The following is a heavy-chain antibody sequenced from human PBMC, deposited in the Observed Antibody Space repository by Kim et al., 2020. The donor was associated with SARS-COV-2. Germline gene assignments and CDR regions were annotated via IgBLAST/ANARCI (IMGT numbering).Heavy chain of an antibody. D-gene: IGHD2-8*01. Sequence: SETLSLTCSVSGASVSSGSSYWSWIRQPPGKGLEWIGYFHSSGSTFYNPSLKSRVTISLDTSNNQFSLGLNSVTAADTAVYYCAGPNRGSDPWGQGTLVT. CDR3: AGPNRGSDP. CDR2: FHSSGST. V-gene: IGHV4-61*01. CDR1: GASVSSGSSY. J-gene: IGHJ5*02.